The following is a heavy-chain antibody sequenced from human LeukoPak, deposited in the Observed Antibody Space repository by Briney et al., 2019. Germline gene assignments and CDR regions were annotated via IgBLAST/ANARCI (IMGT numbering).Heavy chain of an antibody. CDR1: GYIFTSYW. CDR3: ARPNAYCSGGSCYDY. CDR2: IYPGDSET. J-gene: IGHJ4*02. V-gene: IGHV5-51*01. Sequence: GESLKISCKGSGYIFTSYWIGWVRQMPEKGLEWMGIIYPGDSETRYSPSFQGQVTISADKSISTAYLHWSSLKASDSAIYYCARPNAYCSGGSCYDYWGQGTLVTVSS. D-gene: IGHD2-15*01.